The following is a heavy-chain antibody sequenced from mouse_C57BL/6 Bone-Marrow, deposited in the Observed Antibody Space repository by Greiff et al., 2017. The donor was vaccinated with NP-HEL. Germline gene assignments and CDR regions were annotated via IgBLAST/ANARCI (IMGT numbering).Heavy chain of an antibody. J-gene: IGHJ3*01. CDR1: GFTFSSYG. D-gene: IGHD6-1*01. Sequence: VQLKESGGDLVKPGGSLKLSCAASGFTFSSYGMSWVRQTPDKRLEWVATISSGGSYTYYPDSVKGRFTISRDNAKNTLYLLMSSLKSEDTAMYYCARLGLAWFAYWGQGTLVTVSA. V-gene: IGHV5-6*01. CDR2: ISSGGSYT. CDR3: ARLGLAWFAY.